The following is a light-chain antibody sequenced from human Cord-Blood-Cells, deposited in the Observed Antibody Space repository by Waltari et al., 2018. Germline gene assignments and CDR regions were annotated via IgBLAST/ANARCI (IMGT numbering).Light chain of an antibody. CDR3: QSADSSGTYVV. CDR1: ALPKQY. V-gene: IGLV3-25*03. J-gene: IGLJ2*01. CDR2: KDS. Sequence: SYELTQPPSVSVSPGQTARITCSGDALPKQYAYWYQQKPGQAPLLVIYKDSERPSGMPERLSDSSSGTTVTLTLRGGQGEYEADYYCQSADSSGTYVVFGGGTKLTVL.